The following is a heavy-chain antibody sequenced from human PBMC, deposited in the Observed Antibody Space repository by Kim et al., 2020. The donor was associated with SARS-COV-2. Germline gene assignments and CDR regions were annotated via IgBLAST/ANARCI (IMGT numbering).Heavy chain of an antibody. CDR3: ASNLDGSGSYYL. CDR1: GYTFTGYY. V-gene: IGHV1-2*02. CDR2: INPNSGCT. J-gene: IGHJ4*02. D-gene: IGHD3-10*01. Sequence: ASVKVSCKASGYTFTGYYMHWVRQAPGQGLEWMGWINPNSGCTNYSQKFQGRVTMTRDTSISTAYMELSRLRSDGTAVYYCASNLDGSGSYYLWGQGTLVTVSS.